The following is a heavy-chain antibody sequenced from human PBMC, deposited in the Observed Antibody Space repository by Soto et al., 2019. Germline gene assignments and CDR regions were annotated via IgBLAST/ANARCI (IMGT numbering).Heavy chain of an antibody. CDR3: XXVXXGXYY. V-gene: IGHV4-31*01. Sequence: QVQLQESGPGLVQPSQTLSLTCIVSGGSISTCGYYWSWIRQHPGKGLEWIGYIYYSGSTYYNPXXXXXXXXXXXXXXXXXXXXXXXXXXXXXXXXXXXXVXXGXYY. D-gene: IGHD3-22*01. CDR1: GGSISTCGYY. CDR2: IYYSGST. J-gene: IGHJ6*01.